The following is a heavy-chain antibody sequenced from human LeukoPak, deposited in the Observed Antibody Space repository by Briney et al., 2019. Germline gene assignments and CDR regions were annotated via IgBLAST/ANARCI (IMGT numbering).Heavy chain of an antibody. CDR3: ARDERRPDCSGGSCYPLDY. CDR1: GFTFSSYP. V-gene: IGHV3-21*01. D-gene: IGHD2-15*01. J-gene: IGHJ4*02. Sequence: PGGSLRLSCAASGFTFSSYPMNWVRQAPGKGLEWLSSMSHNSRYIYYTYSVKGRFTISRDNDKNSLYLQMNSLRAEDTAVYYCARDERRPDCSGGSCYPLDYWGQGSLVTVSS. CDR2: MSHNSRYI.